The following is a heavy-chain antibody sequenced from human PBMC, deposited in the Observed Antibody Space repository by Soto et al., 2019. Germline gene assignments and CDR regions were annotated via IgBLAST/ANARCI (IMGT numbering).Heavy chain of an antibody. Sequence: SETLCLTFMVAGCSNSGYYWSWIRQPPGKGLEWIGYIYYSGSTNYNPSLKSRVTISVDTSKNQFSLKLSSVTAADTAVYYCARGVPYSYGYVSWFDPWGQGTLVTVSS. CDR1: GCSNSGYY. D-gene: IGHD5-18*01. CDR2: IYYSGST. CDR3: ARGVPYSYGYVSWFDP. V-gene: IGHV4-59*01. J-gene: IGHJ5*02.